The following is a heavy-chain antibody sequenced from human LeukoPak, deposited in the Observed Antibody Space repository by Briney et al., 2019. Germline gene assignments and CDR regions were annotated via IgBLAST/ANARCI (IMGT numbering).Heavy chain of an antibody. CDR1: GLTVSSNY. Sequence: GGSLRLSCAASGLTVSSNYMSWVRQAPGKGLEWVSVIYRGGPTYYADSVKGRFTISRDNSKNTLYLQMNSLRAEDKAVYYCARDSYVDSEAVRWFDPWGQGTLVTVSS. J-gene: IGHJ5*02. V-gene: IGHV3-66*01. D-gene: IGHD4-17*01. CDR3: ARDSYVDSEAVRWFDP. CDR2: IYRGGPT.